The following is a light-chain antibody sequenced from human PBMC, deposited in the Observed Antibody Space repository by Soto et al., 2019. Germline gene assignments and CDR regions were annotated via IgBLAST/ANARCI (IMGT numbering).Light chain of an antibody. CDR3: QQYDNIPLT. Sequence: DIQITQSPSSLSSSVGDRVIITCHSSQDIKKYLNWYQQKPVKAPKLLIYETSNLETGVPSRFSGSGSGTDFTFTISTLQSEDLATYYCQQYDNIPLTFGPGTKVDIK. CDR2: ETS. V-gene: IGKV1-33*01. CDR1: QDIKKY. J-gene: IGKJ3*01.